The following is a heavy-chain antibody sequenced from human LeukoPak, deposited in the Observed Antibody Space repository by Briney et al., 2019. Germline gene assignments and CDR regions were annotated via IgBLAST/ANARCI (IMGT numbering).Heavy chain of an antibody. CDR1: GFTVSSNY. V-gene: IGHV3-66*01. CDR3: ARESRPYSSSWYDY. J-gene: IGHJ4*02. CDR2: IYSGGST. D-gene: IGHD6-13*01. Sequence: GGSLRLSCAASGFTVSSNYMSWVRQAPGKGLEWVSVIYSGGSTYYADSVKGRFTISRDNSKNTLYLQMNSLRAEDTAVYYCARESRPYSSSWYDYWGQGTLVTVSS.